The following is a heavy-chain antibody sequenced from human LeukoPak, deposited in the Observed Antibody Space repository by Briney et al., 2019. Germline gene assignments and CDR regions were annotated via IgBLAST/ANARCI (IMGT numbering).Heavy chain of an antibody. D-gene: IGHD1-26*01. Sequence: YPSKTLSLTCTVSGGSISSYYWSWIRQPPGKGLEWIGYIYYSGSTNYNPSLKSRVTISVDTSKNQFSLKLSSVTAADTAVYYCATGSRRISGSYYLAYWGQGTLVTVSS. CDR3: ATGSRRISGSYYLAY. CDR1: GGSISSYY. V-gene: IGHV4-59*01. CDR2: IYYSGST. J-gene: IGHJ4*02.